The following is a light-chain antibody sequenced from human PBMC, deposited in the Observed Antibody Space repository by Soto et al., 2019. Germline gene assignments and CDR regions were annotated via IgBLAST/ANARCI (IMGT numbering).Light chain of an antibody. CDR3: QQFNSYQLT. CDR1: QGIASS. Sequence: DIHLTQSPSFLSASVGDRVTITCRASQGIASSLAWYQQKAGKAPKLLINAASTLKSGVPSRFSGSGPGTEFTLTISSLQPEDYAIYYCQQFNSYQLTFGGGTKVEIK. CDR2: AAS. V-gene: IGKV1-9*01. J-gene: IGKJ4*02.